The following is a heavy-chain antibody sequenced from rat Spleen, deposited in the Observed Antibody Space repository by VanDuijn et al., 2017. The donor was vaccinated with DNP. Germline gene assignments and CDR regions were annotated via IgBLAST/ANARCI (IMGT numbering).Heavy chain of an antibody. CDR1: GFTFNNYW. Sequence: EVQLVESGGDLVQPGRSLKLSCVASGFTFNNYWMAWIRQVPGKGLEWVAAITSSGGRTYFPDSVKGRFTISRDTAKSSLYLQMNSLRSEDMATYFCARHGRRVFDYWGQGVMVTVSS. CDR3: ARHGRRVFDY. V-gene: IGHV5-31*01. D-gene: IGHD1-11*01. J-gene: IGHJ2*01. CDR2: ITSSGGRT.